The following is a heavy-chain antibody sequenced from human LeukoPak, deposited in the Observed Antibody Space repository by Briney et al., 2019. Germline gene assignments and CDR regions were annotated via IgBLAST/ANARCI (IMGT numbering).Heavy chain of an antibody. CDR3: AKDAGWELSYFDY. J-gene: IGHJ4*02. CDR2: ISYDGSNK. CDR1: GFTFSSYA. V-gene: IGHV3-30*18. D-gene: IGHD1-26*01. Sequence: PGGSLRLSCAASGFTFSSYAMSWVRQAPGKGLEWVAVISYDGSNKYYADSVKGRFTISRDNSKNTLYLQMNSLRAEDTAVYYCAKDAGWELSYFDYWGQGTLVTVSS.